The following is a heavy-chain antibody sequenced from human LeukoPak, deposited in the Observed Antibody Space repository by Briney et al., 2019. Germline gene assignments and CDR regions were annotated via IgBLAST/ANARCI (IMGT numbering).Heavy chain of an antibody. CDR3: ARLHYGSGSYYSNWFDP. V-gene: IGHV4-59*08. D-gene: IGHD3-10*01. CDR1: GRSISSYY. CDR2: IYYSGST. J-gene: IGHJ5*02. Sequence: PSETLSLTCTVSGRSISSYYWSWIRQPPGKGLEWIGYIYYSGSTNYNPSLKSRVTISVDTSKNQFSLKLSSVTAADTAVYYCARLHYGSGSYYSNWFDPWGQGTLVTVSS.